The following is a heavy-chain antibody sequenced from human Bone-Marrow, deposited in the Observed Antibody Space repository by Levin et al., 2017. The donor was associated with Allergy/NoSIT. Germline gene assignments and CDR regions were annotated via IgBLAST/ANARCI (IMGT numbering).Heavy chain of an antibody. J-gene: IGHJ4*02. V-gene: IGHV3-7*01. CDR3: ATLLGSVTMFDN. Sequence: GGSLRLSCVASGFTFSTSWMSWVRQAPGKGLEWVATIKYDGNEKLYVDSVKGRFTISRDNAERSADLLMDSLRAEDTAVYYCATLLGSVTMFDNWGQGTLVTVSS. CDR1: GFTFSTSW. CDR2: IKYDGNEK. D-gene: IGHD3-10*01.